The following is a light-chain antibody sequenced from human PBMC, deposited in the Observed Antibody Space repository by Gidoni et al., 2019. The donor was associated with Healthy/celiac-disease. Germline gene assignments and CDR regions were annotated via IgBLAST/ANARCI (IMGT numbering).Light chain of an antibody. CDR1: QSVSSY. V-gene: IGKV3-11*01. J-gene: IGKJ2*02. Sequence: EIGLTKSPATLSLSPGERATLSCRASQSVSSYLAWYQQKPGQAPRLLIYDASNRATGIPARFSGSGSGTDFTLTISSLEPEDFAVYYCQQRSNWPRTFGQGTKLEIK. CDR2: DAS. CDR3: QQRSNWPRT.